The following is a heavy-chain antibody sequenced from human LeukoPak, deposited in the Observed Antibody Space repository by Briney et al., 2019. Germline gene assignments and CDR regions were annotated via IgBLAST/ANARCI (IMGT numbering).Heavy chain of an antibody. V-gene: IGHV3-33*06. CDR2: IWFDGSIK. J-gene: IGHJ4*02. CDR3: AKARYDFRTGYHRGFLDY. CDR1: GFTFSSSV. D-gene: IGHD3-3*01. Sequence: GGSLRLSCAASGFTFSSSVMHWVRQAPGKGLEWVAVIWFDGSIKFYGDSVKGRFTVSRDNSKNTLYLLMNSLGAEDTAVYYCAKARYDFRTGYHRGFLDYWGQGTLVTVSS.